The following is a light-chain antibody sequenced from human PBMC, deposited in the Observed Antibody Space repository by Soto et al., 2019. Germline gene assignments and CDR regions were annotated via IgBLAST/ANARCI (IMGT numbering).Light chain of an antibody. CDR3: QQYDNLSPYT. J-gene: IGKJ2*01. V-gene: IGKV1-33*01. CDR2: DAS. Sequence: DIQMTQSPSSLSASVGDRVTITCQASQDISNYLNWYQQKPGKAPKLLIYDASNLETGVPSRFSESGSETDFTFTISSLQPEDIATYYCQQYDNLSPYTFGQGTKLEIK. CDR1: QDISNY.